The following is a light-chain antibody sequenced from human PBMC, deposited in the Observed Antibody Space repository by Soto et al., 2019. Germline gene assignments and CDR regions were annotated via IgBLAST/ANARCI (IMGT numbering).Light chain of an antibody. CDR1: QSISRY. Sequence: DIQMTQSPSTLSVSLGDRVTITCRASQSISRYLNWYQQKPGKAPNLLIYVASSLQSEVPSRFSGSGSGTDFTLTITSLQPEDFATYYCQQSYGTPITFGQGTRLEIK. J-gene: IGKJ5*01. CDR3: QQSYGTPIT. CDR2: VAS. V-gene: IGKV1-39*01.